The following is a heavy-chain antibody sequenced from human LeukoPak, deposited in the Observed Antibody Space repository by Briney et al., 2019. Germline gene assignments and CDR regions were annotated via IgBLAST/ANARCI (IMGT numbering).Heavy chain of an antibody. D-gene: IGHD3-22*01. CDR2: IKSKADGGTT. V-gene: IGHV3-15*01. J-gene: IGHJ4*02. CDR1: GFTFSNAW. CDR3: ATGYYYDSSGYY. Sequence: GGSLRLSCTASGFTFSNAWMTWVRQAPGKGLEWVGRIKSKADGGTTDYAAPVKGRFTISRDDSKNTLYLQMNSLKTEDTAVYYCATGYYYDSSGYYWGQGTLVTVSS.